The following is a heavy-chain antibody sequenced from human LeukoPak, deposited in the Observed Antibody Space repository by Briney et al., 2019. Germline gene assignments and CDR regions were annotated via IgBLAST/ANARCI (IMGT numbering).Heavy chain of an antibody. J-gene: IGHJ4*02. CDR1: GGSFSGYY. V-gene: IGHV4-34*01. Sequence: SETLSLTCAVYGGSFSGYYWSWIRQPPGKGLEWIGEINHSGSTNYNPPLKSRVTISVDTSKNQFSLKLSSVTAADTAVYYCARGNYYGSGSLGYWGQGTLVTVSS. CDR3: ARGNYYGSGSLGY. CDR2: INHSGST. D-gene: IGHD3-10*01.